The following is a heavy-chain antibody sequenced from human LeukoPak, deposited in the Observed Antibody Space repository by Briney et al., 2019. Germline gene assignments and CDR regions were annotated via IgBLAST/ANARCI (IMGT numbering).Heavy chain of an antibody. CDR3: ARLRNYYDSSGYYWVFDY. D-gene: IGHD3-22*01. V-gene: IGHV4-61*08. CDR2: IYYSGST. J-gene: IGHJ4*02. Sequence: SETLSLTCTVSGGSISSGDYYWSWIRQPPGKGLEWIGYIYYSGSTNYNPSLKSRVTILVDTSKKQFSLKLSSVTVADTAIYYCARLRNYYDSSGYYWVFDYWGQGILVTVSS. CDR1: GGSISSGDYY.